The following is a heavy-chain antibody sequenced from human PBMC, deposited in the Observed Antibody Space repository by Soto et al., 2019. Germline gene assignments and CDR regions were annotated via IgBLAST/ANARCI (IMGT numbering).Heavy chain of an antibody. D-gene: IGHD3-9*01. Sequence: ASVKVSCKGSGYTLTGLSMHWVRQAPGKGLEWMGGFDPEDGETIYAQKFQGRVTMTEDTSTDTAYMELSSLRSEDTAVYYCATLALYYDILTGYPYFAYWGQGTLVTVSS. CDR3: ATLALYYDILTGYPYFAY. CDR2: FDPEDGET. V-gene: IGHV1-24*01. CDR1: GYTLTGLS. J-gene: IGHJ4*02.